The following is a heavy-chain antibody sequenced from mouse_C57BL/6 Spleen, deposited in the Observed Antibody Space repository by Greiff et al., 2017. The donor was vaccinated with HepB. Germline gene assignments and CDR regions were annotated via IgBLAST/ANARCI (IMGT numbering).Heavy chain of an antibody. CDR1: GYTFTSYW. D-gene: IGHD1-1*01. J-gene: IGHJ3*01. Sequence: QVQLQQSGTELVKPGASVKLSCKASGYTFTSYWMHWVKQRPGQGLEWIGNINPSNGGTNYNEKFKSKATLTVDKSSSTAYMQLSSLTSEDSAVYYCARPLNYYGSPAWFADWGQGTLVTVSA. CDR2: INPSNGGT. CDR3: ARPLNYYGSPAWFAD. V-gene: IGHV1-53*01.